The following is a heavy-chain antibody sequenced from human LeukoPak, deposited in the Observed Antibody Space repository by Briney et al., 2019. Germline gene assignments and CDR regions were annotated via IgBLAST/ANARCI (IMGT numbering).Heavy chain of an antibody. Sequence: GGSLRHSCAASGFTFSTYAMSWVRQAPGKGLAWVSAISGGGGSTYYTDYVKGRFTISRDNSKNTLYLQMNSLSAEDTAVYYCAQPTEGVIAAAPYYYYAMDVWGQGTTVTVSS. V-gene: IGHV3-23*01. CDR2: ISGGGGST. CDR3: AQPTEGVIAAAPYYYYAMDV. D-gene: IGHD6-13*01. J-gene: IGHJ6*02. CDR1: GFTFSTYA.